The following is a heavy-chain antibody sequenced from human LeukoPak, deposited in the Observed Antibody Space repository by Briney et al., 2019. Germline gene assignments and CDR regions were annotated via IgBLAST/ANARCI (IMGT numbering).Heavy chain of an antibody. CDR1: GFTFSSHW. V-gene: IGHV3-23*01. CDR2: ITGSGGST. D-gene: IGHD3-22*01. J-gene: IGHJ4*02. Sequence: GGSLRLSCAASGFTFSSHWMSWVRQAPGKGLEWVSTITGSGGSTYYADSVKGRFTISRDNSKNTLYLQMNSLRAEDTAVYYCAKDAAYYYDSSGSSYYFDYWGQGTLVTVSS. CDR3: AKDAAYYYDSSGSSYYFDY.